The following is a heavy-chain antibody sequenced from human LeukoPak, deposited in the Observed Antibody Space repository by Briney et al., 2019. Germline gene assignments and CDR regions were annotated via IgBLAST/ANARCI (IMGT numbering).Heavy chain of an antibody. CDR2: ISDRGVSI. Sequence: GGSLRLSCATSGFTFSAYEMNWVRQAPGKGLEWISYISDRGVSIHYADSVRGRFSISRDNAKDALLLQMNTLRAEDTAVYYCVRGRHSANNYGGDYWGQGTLVTVSS. J-gene: IGHJ4*02. D-gene: IGHD5-12*01. CDR3: VRGRHSANNYGGDY. CDR1: GFTFSAYE. V-gene: IGHV3-48*03.